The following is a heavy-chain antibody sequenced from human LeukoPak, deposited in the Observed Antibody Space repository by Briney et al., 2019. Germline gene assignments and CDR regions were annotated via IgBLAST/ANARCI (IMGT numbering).Heavy chain of an antibody. CDR3: ARVGPLYYFDY. J-gene: IGHJ4*02. V-gene: IGHV4-4*02. D-gene: IGHD2/OR15-2a*01. CDR2: IYHTGTT. Sequence: SGTLSLTCAVSGGSISSSNWRSWVRQPPGKGLEWIGEIYHTGTTNLNPSLKSRVTISLDQSKNQFSLKLTCVTAADTAVYYCARVGPLYYFDYWGQGTLITVSS. CDR1: GGSISSSNW.